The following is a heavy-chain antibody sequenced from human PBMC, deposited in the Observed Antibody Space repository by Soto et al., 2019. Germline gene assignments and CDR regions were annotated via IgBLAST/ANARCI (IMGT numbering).Heavy chain of an antibody. D-gene: IGHD6-19*01. J-gene: IGHJ5*02. CDR2: LYYSGSS. CDR1: RGSSSRHY. CDR3: VGSPGGLGWFDP. V-gene: IGHV4-59*08. Sequence: SETLSLTCTVSRGSSSRHYFSWIRQPPGKGLEWIGYLYYSGSSTYNPSLRSRVTISVDTPKNQISLKLNSVTAADTAVYFCVGSPGGLGWFDPWGLGILVTVS.